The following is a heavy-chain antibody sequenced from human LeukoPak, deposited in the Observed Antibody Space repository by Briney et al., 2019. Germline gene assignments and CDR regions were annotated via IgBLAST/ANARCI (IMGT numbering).Heavy chain of an antibody. D-gene: IGHD6-19*01. J-gene: IGHJ5*02. CDR3: ARDRYSLYGSGWYVWFDP. CDR1: GYTFTGYY. CDR2: INPNSGGT. V-gene: IGHV1-2*06. Sequence: ASVKVSCKASGYTFTGYYMHWVRQAPGQGLEWMGRINPNSGGTNYAQKFQGRVTMTRDTSISTAYMELSRLRSDDTAVYYCARDRYSLYGSGWYVWFDPWGQGTLVTVSS.